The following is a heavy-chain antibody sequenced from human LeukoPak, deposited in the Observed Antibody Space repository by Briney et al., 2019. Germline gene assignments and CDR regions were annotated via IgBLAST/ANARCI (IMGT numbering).Heavy chain of an antibody. D-gene: IGHD1-26*01. CDR3: ARSGANLYYYYMDV. CDR2: IYYSGST. V-gene: IGHV4-61*05. CDR1: GGSISSSSYY. Sequence: PSETLSLTCTVSGGSISSSSYYWGWIRQPPGKGLEWIGYIYYSGSTNYNPSLKSRVTISVDTSKNQFSLKLSSVTAADTAVYYCARSGANLYYYYMDVWGKGTTVTISS. J-gene: IGHJ6*03.